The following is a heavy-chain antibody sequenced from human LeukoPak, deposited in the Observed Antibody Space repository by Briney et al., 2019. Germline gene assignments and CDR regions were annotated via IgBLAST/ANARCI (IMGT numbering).Heavy chain of an antibody. J-gene: IGHJ3*02. CDR2: IRSDGTT. CDR3: ARDAFDI. CDR1: GFTVSSNY. Sequence: GGSLRLSCAASGFTVSSNYMSWVRQAPGKGLEWVSVIRSDGTTDYADSVKGRFDVSRDNFKNTLYLQMNSLRAEDTAVYYCARDAFDIWGQGTMVTVSS. V-gene: IGHV3-66*01.